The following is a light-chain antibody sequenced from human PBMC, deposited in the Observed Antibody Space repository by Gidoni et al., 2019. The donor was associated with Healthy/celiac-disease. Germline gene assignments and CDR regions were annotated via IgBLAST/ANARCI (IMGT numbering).Light chain of an antibody. CDR1: QSVLYSSNNKNY. J-gene: IGKJ1*01. CDR3: QQEYSTPWT. Sequence: ILMTQSLDSLAVSLGERATINCKSSQSVLYSSNNKNYLAWYQQNPGQPPKLLIYWASTRESGVPDRFSGSGSGTDFTLNISSLQAEDVAVYYCQQEYSTPWTFGQGTKVEIK. V-gene: IGKV4-1*01. CDR2: WAS.